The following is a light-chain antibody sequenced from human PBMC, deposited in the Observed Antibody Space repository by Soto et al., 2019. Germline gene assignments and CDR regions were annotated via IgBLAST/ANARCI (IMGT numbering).Light chain of an antibody. V-gene: IGKV3-15*01. J-gene: IGKJ2*01. CDR1: QSISSN. CDR2: AAF. Sequence: DIVMTQSPSPLSVSPGDRVTLSCRASQSISSNLAWYQHKPGKAPKLLIYAAFTRASGIPARFSGRGSGTEFTLTISSLQPEDFATYYCQQSNGCPYTFGHGTKLEIK. CDR3: QQSNGCPYT.